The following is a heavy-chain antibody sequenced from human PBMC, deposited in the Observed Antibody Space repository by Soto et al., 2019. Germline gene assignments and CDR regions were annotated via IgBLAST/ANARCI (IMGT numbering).Heavy chain of an antibody. Sequence: EVQLVESGGGLVQPGESLRLSCAASGFTFDYYWMHWVRQAPGKGLVWVSRVHSDGTTTTYADSVKGRFTISRDNARNTVSVQMSSLRAEDTAIYYCAGGDRGGFDLWGHGTVVTVSS. D-gene: IGHD3-10*01. V-gene: IGHV3-74*01. J-gene: IGHJ3*01. CDR1: GFTFDYYW. CDR3: AGGDRGGFDL. CDR2: VHSDGTTT.